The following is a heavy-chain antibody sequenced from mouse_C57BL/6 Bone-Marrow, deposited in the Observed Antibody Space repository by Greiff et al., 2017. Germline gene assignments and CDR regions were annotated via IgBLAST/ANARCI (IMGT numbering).Heavy chain of an antibody. CDR1: GFNIKDDY. D-gene: IGHD1-1*01. CDR3: TTITTVVAYYFDD. CDR2: IDPENGDT. J-gene: IGHJ2*01. Sequence: VQLQQSGAELVRPGASVKLSCTASGFNIKDDYMHWVKQRPEQGLEWIGWIDPENGDTEYASKFQGKATITADTSSNPAYLQLSSLTSEDTAVYYCTTITTVVAYYFDDWGQGTTLTVSS. V-gene: IGHV14-4*01.